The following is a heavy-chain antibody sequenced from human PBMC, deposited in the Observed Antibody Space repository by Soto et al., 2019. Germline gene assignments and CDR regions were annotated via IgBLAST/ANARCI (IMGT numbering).Heavy chain of an antibody. CDR2: IYHSGST. Sequence: SETLSLTCTVSGGSMSRGDYYWSWLRQPPGKGLEWIGLIYHSGSTNYNPSLKSRVTISVDTSKNQFSLKLSSVTAADTAVYYCARAILTGYKSFDYWGQGTLVTVSS. CDR1: GGSMSRGDYY. V-gene: IGHV4-61*08. D-gene: IGHD3-9*01. J-gene: IGHJ4*02. CDR3: ARAILTGYKSFDY.